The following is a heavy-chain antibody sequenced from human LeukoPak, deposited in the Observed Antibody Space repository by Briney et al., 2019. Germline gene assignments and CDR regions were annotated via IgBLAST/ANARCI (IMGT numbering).Heavy chain of an antibody. CDR1: GFTVGSNY. Sequence: PGGSLRLSCAASGFTVGSNYMSWVRQAPGKGLEWVSAIYSGGSTYYADSVKGRFTISRDNSQNTLYLQMNSLRAEDTALYYCARDRGSGRGYYFDYWGQGTLVTVSS. CDR3: ARDRGSGRGYYFDY. J-gene: IGHJ4*02. CDR2: IYSGGST. D-gene: IGHD6-19*01. V-gene: IGHV3-53*01.